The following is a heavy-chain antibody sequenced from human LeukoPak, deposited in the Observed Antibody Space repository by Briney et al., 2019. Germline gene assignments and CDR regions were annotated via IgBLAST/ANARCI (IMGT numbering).Heavy chain of an antibody. Sequence: GGSLRLSCAASGFPFSSYAMSWVRQAPGKGLEWVSAISGSGGSTYYADSVKGRFTASRDNSKNTLYLQMNSLRAEDTAVYYCAKAGGSIAAAGAWWFDPWGQGTLVTVSS. CDR3: AKAGGSIAAAGAWWFDP. D-gene: IGHD6-13*01. CDR2: ISGSGGST. V-gene: IGHV3-23*01. J-gene: IGHJ5*02. CDR1: GFPFSSYA.